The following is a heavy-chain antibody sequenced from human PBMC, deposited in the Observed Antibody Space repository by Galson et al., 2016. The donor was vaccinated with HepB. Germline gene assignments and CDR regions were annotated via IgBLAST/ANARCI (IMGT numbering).Heavy chain of an antibody. CDR3: VYSAGWSPFRS. J-gene: IGHJ5*02. V-gene: IGHV3-23*02. D-gene: IGHD6-19*01. CDR1: GGSISNAN. Sequence: ETLSLTCTVSGGSISNANWWSWVRQSPGKGLEWVSSISGSGVSSYLVDSVKGRFTISRDNTYNTLSLQMNNLRDEDTARYFCVYSAGWSPFRSWGQGTQVTVSS. CDR2: ISGSGVSS.